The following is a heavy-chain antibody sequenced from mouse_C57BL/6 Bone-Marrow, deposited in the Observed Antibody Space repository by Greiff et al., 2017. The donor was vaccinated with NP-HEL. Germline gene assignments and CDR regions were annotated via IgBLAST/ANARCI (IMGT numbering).Heavy chain of an antibody. CDR1: GYTFTSYW. CDR3: ARRNWDRAGFAY. Sequence: VQLQQPGAELVKPGASVKLSCKASGYTFTSYWMHWVKQRPGQGLEWIGMIHPNSGSTNYNEKFKSKATLTVDKSSSTAYMQLSSLTSEDSAVYYCARRNWDRAGFAYWGQGTLVTVSA. V-gene: IGHV1-64*01. CDR2: IHPNSGST. D-gene: IGHD4-1*01. J-gene: IGHJ3*01.